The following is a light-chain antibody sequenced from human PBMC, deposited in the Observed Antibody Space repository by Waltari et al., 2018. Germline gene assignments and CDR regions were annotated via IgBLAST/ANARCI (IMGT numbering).Light chain of an antibody. V-gene: IGKV3-11*01. Sequence: IVLTQSPGPLPLSPGERATLSCRASQTITSLAWYQQTPGQAPRLLIYATSTRATGIPPRFTGSGSGTDFTLTINGLEPDDSAVYYCQQRSGWPLTFGGGTKVEIK. CDR1: QTITS. CDR3: QQRSGWPLT. J-gene: IGKJ4*01. CDR2: ATS.